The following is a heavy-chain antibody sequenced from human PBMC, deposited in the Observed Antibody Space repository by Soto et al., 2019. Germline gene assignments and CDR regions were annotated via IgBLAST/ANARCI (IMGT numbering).Heavy chain of an antibody. CDR1: AGPISTSNW. CDR2: VYHSGST. J-gene: IGHJ4*02. D-gene: IGHD1-1*01. V-gene: IGHV4-4*02. CDR3: ARTSTSGTRVDY. Sequence: QVQLQESGPGLVKPSGTLSLTCAVSAGPISTSNWWSWVRQPPGKGLEWIGEVYHSGSTNYNPSFKSRVAMSVDKSKNQFSLKLNSVTAADTALYYCARTSTSGTRVDYWGQGSLVTVS.